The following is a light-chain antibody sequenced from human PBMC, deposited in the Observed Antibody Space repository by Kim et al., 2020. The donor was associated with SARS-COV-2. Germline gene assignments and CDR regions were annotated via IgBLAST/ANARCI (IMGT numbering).Light chain of an antibody. CDR2: DVS. CDR1: SSDIGSYNL. CDR3: TSYTARHTVV. J-gene: IGLJ3*02. Sequence: QSALTQPASVSGSPGQSITISCAGTSSDIGSYNLVSWYQQHPGKAPKLMISDVSNRPSGVSNRFSASKSGNTASLTISGLQAEDEADYYCTSYTARHTVVFGGGTKLTVL. V-gene: IGLV2-14*03.